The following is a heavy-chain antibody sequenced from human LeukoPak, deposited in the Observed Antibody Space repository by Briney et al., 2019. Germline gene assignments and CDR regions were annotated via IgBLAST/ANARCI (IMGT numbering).Heavy chain of an antibody. CDR3: AKPKFTSSWPFDY. CDR1: GFTFDEHG. D-gene: IGHD6-13*01. Sequence: PGGSLRLSCAASGFTFDEHGMSWVRQAPGKGLEWVSGINWNGGSIGYADSVKGRFTISRDNAKNSLYVQMNSLRAEDTALYYCAKPKFTSSWPFDYWGQGTLVTVSS. J-gene: IGHJ4*02. V-gene: IGHV3-20*04. CDR2: INWNGGSI.